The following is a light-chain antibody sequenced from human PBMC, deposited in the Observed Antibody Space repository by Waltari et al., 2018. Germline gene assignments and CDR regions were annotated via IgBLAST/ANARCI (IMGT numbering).Light chain of an antibody. Sequence: QSALTQPASVSGSPGQSITISCTGTSSDVGGYNYVSWYQQHPGKAPKLMIYDVSNRPSGVSIRFSVSKAGNTASLTISGLQAEDEADYYCSSYTSSSTYVFGTGTKVTVL. J-gene: IGLJ1*01. CDR3: SSYTSSSTYV. CDR2: DVS. CDR1: SSDVGGYNY. V-gene: IGLV2-14*03.